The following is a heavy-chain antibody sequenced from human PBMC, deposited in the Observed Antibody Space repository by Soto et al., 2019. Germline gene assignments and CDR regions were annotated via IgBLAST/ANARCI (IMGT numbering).Heavy chain of an antibody. Sequence: ASVKVSCKTSPYTLSNYGINWFRRAPGQGLEWMRWISVYSGETDYAQKFQDRVTLTTDTSTSTAYMELRSLRSDDTAVYYCATDQRSGWFDNWFDPWGQGTRVTVSS. J-gene: IGHJ5*02. D-gene: IGHD6-19*01. CDR1: PYTLSNYG. CDR2: ISVYSGET. V-gene: IGHV1-18*01. CDR3: ATDQRSGWFDNWFDP.